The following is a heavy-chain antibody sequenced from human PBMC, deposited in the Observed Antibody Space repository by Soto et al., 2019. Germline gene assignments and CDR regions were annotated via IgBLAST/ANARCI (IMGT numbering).Heavy chain of an antibody. CDR1: GYTFTSYY. Sequence: GASVKVSCKASGYTFTSYYMHWVRQAPGQGLEWMGIINPSGGSTSYAQKFQGRVTMTRDTSTSTVYMELSSLRSEDTAVYYCARDKGGGNSVRVCDYWGQGTLVTVSS. J-gene: IGHJ4*02. CDR2: INPSGGST. CDR3: ARDKGGGNSVRVCDY. D-gene: IGHD2-21*02. V-gene: IGHV1-46*01.